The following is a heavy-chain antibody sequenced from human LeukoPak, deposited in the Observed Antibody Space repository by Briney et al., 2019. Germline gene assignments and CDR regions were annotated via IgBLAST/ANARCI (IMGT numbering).Heavy chain of an antibody. V-gene: IGHV3-21*01. CDR1: GFTFSSYS. J-gene: IGHJ4*02. CDR3: ARDLTPIPYYYGSGGFDY. D-gene: IGHD3-10*01. CDR2: ISSSSSYI. Sequence: GGSLRLSCAASGFTFSSYSMNWVRQAPGKGLEWVSSISSSSSYIYYADSVKGRFTISRDNAKNSLYLQMNSLRAEDTAVYYCARDLTPIPYYYGSGGFDYWGQGTLVTVSS.